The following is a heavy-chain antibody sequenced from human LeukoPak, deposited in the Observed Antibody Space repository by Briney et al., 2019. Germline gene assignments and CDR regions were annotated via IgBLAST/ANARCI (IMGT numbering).Heavy chain of an antibody. Sequence: PGGSLRLSCAASGFTFSSYAMSWVRQAPGKGLEWVSAISGSGGSTYYADSVKGRFTISRDNSKDTLYLQMNSLRAEDTAVYYCAKDPSSSGYYSDWGQGTLVTVSS. D-gene: IGHD3-22*01. CDR1: GFTFSSYA. V-gene: IGHV3-23*01. CDR3: AKDPSSSGYYSD. J-gene: IGHJ4*02. CDR2: ISGSGGST.